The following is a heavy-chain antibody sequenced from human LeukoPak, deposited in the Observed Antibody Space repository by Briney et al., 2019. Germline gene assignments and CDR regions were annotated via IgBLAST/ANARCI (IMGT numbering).Heavy chain of an antibody. CDR3: ARAKWELLEADAFDI. Sequence: ASVKVSCKASGYTFTSYYMHWVRQAPGQGLEWMGIINPSGGSTSYAQKLQGRVTITADKSTSTAYMELSSLRSEDTAVYYCARAKWELLEADAFDIWGQGTMVTVSS. J-gene: IGHJ3*02. CDR1: GYTFTSYY. D-gene: IGHD1-26*01. V-gene: IGHV1-46*01. CDR2: INPSGGST.